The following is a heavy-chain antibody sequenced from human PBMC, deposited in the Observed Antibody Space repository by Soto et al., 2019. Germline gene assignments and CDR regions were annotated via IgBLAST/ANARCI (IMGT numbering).Heavy chain of an antibody. CDR3: ARGRSIDFYHTTGDLHY. D-gene: IGHD1-1*01. CDR1: GGLFSGYY. J-gene: IGHJ4*02. V-gene: IGHV4-34*01. CDR2: INHSGST. Sequence: SETLSLTCAVYGGLFSGYYWSWIRQPPGKGLEWIGEINHSGSTNYNPSLKSRVTISVDTSKNQFSLKLSSVTAADTAVYYCARGRSIDFYHTTGDLHYCGQATLGTVSS.